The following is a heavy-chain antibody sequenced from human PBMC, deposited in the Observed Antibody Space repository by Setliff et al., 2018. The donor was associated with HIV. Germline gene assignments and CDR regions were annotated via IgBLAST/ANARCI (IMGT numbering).Heavy chain of an antibody. D-gene: IGHD5-12*01. CDR3: AKGASFSGSYFDY. CDR1: GFTFSSYA. J-gene: IGHJ4*02. Sequence: RLSCAASGFTFSSYAMSWVRQAPGKGLEWVSTINSNGGSTYYADSVKGRFTISRDNSKNTLSLQMNSLRVEDTAAYYCAKGASFSGSYFDYWGQGTLVTVLL. CDR2: INSNGGST. V-gene: IGHV3-23*01.